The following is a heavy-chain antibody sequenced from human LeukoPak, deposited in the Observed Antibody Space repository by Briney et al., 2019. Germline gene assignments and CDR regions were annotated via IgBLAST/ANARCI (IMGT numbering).Heavy chain of an antibody. CDR3: ARHYYAGSGTYRPFDY. CDR1: GGSLNSPNYY. D-gene: IGHD3-10*01. V-gene: IGHV4-39*01. Sequence: SETLSLTCIVSGGSLNSPNYYWGWIRQPPGKGLEWIGSIYSDGTYYNPSLKSRIAMSVDTSKNQFSLSLRSVTATDTAVYYCARHYYAGSGTYRPFDYWGQGTLVTVAS. CDR2: IYSDGT. J-gene: IGHJ4*02.